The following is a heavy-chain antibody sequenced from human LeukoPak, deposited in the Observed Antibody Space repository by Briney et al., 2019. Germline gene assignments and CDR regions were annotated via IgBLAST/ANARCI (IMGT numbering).Heavy chain of an antibody. V-gene: IGHV3-23*01. J-gene: IGHJ4*02. CDR3: AKDVRGYHRLIDY. CDR2: IGGGGENT. CDR1: GFTFSNYA. Sequence: TWGSLRFSCVASGFTFSNYAMNWVRQAPGKGLEWVSGIGGGGENTDYADSVRGRFTISRDNSKNTLCLQMNSLRVEDTAIYYCAKDVRGYHRLIDYWGQGVLVTVSS. D-gene: IGHD3-22*01.